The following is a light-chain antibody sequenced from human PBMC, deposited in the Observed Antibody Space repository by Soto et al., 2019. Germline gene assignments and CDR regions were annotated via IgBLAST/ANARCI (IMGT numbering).Light chain of an antibody. J-gene: IGKJ1*01. CDR1: ERIGSN. Sequence: DSQLTQSPSSLSASVGDTVSITCRATERIGSNLCWYQQKPGKAAALLIYTASTLQTGVPSRFSGSGYATDFTLTISGLQPEDVATYFCQQTFVIPQTFGQGTKVDIK. V-gene: IGKV1-39*01. CDR3: QQTFVIPQT. CDR2: TAS.